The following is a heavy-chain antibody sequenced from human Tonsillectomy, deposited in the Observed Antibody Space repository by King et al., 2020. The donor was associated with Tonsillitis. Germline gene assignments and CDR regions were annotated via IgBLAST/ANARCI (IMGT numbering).Heavy chain of an antibody. Sequence: VQLVESGGGVVQPGRSLRLSCAASGFTFSSYAMHWVRQAPGKGLEWVAVISYDGSNKYYADSVKGRFTISRDNSKNTLYLQMNSLRAEDTAVYYCARGLDYGDYVPWFDPWGQGTLVTVSS. CDR2: ISYDGSNK. D-gene: IGHD4-17*01. V-gene: IGHV3-30-3*01. J-gene: IGHJ5*02. CDR3: ARGLDYGDYVPWFDP. CDR1: GFTFSSYA.